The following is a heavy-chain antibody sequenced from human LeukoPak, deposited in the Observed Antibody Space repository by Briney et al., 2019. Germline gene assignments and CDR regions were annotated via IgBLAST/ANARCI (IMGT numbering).Heavy chain of an antibody. V-gene: IGHV3-30*14. J-gene: IGHJ4*02. CDR1: GFTFSSYA. CDR2: ISYDGSNK. CDR3: ATTYYYDSSGYLDY. D-gene: IGHD3-22*01. Sequence: GGSLRLSCAASGFTFSSYAMHWVRQAPGKGLEWVAVISYDGSNKYYADSVKGRFTIYRNNSKNTLYLQMNSLRAEDTAVYYCATTYYYDSSGYLDYWGQGTLVTVSS.